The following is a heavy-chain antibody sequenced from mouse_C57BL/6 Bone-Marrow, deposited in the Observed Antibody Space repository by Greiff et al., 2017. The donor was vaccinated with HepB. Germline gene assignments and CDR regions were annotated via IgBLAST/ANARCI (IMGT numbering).Heavy chain of an antibody. CDR1: GYSFTGYY. CDR2: INPSTGGT. Sequence: EVKLMESGPELVKPGASVKISCKASGYSFTGYYMNWVKQSPEKSLEWIGEINPSTGGTTYNQKFKAKATLTVDKSSSTAYMQLKSLTSEDSAVYYCARGRVWYFDVWGTGTTVTVSS. CDR3: ARGRVWYFDV. J-gene: IGHJ1*03. V-gene: IGHV1-42*01.